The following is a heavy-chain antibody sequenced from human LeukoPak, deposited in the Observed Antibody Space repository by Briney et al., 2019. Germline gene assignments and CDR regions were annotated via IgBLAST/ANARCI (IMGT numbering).Heavy chain of an antibody. CDR2: LKSDGRST. J-gene: IGHJ4*02. V-gene: IGHV3-74*01. D-gene: IGHD3-22*01. CDR1: GFTFSSHW. Sequence: GGSLRLSCAASGFTFSSHWMHWVRQAPGKGLVWVSRLKSDGRSTSYADSVKGRFTISRDNSKNTMYLQMNSLRAEDTAVYYCAKFQANYYDSSGYGCFDYWGQGTLVTVSS. CDR3: AKFQANYYDSSGYGCFDY.